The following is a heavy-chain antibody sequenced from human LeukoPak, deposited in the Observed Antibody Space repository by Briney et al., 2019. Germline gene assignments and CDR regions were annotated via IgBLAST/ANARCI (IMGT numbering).Heavy chain of an antibody. CDR3: VRDRITFGGVLAPQAFDI. Sequence: GESLQISCKASGYIFSNYWIGWVRQLPGKGLEGMGIIYPGDSLGDSNPRYSPSFQSQVTISADKSISTAYLQWSSLKASDTAMYFCVRDRITFGGVLAPQAFDIWGQGTMVTVS. CDR2: IYPGDSLGDSNP. D-gene: IGHD3-16*02. J-gene: IGHJ3*02. V-gene: IGHV5-51*01. CDR1: GYIFSNYW.